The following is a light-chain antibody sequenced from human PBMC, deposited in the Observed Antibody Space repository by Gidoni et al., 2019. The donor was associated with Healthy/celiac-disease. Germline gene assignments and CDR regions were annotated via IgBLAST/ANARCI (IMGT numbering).Light chain of an antibody. J-gene: IGKJ4*01. Sequence: EIVLTQSPGTLSLSPGERATLSCRASQSVSSSYLAWYQQKPGQAPRLLIYGASSRATGIPDRFSGSGSGTDFTLTISRLEPEDFAVYYCQQYGSSLPFGGXTKVEIK. CDR1: QSVSSSY. CDR2: GAS. V-gene: IGKV3-20*01. CDR3: QQYGSSLP.